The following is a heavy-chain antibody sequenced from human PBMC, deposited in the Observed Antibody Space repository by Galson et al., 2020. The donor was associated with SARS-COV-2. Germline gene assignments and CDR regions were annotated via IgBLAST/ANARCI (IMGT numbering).Heavy chain of an antibody. V-gene: IGHV1-69*02. CDR3: AVAKGDYYDSSGYYTLDYAFNI. J-gene: IGHJ3*02. CDR1: GGPFSNYT. CDR2: AIPMLALA. D-gene: IGHD3-22*01. Sequence: SVKVSCKASGGPFSNYTISWVRQAPGHGLEWMGRAIPMLALANYAQKFQGRVTITADKSTNTAYMELTSLRSDDTAVYYCAVAKGDYYDSSGYYTLDYAFNIWGQGTKVFVSS.